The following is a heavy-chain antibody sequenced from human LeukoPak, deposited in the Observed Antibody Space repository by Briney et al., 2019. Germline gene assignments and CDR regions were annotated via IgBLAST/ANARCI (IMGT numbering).Heavy chain of an antibody. V-gene: IGHV1-8*03. CDR1: GYTFTSYD. CDR2: MNPNSGNT. D-gene: IGHD6-13*01. J-gene: IGHJ5*02. Sequence: ASVKVSCKASGYTFTSYDINWVRQATGQGLEWMGWMNPNSGNTGYAQKFQGRVTITRNTSISTAYMELSSLRSEDTAVYYCARGGSRLRQLVLFNGDWFDPWGQGTLVTVSS. CDR3: ARGGSRLRQLVLFNGDWFDP.